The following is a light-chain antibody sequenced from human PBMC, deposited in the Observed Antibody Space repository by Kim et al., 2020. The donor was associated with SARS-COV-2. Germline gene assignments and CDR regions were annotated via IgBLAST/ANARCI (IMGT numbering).Light chain of an antibody. J-gene: IGKJ2*01. CDR1: QSISSY. Sequence: DIQMTQSPSSLSASVGDRVTITCRASQSISSYLNWYQQKPEKAPKPLIYAASSLQSGVPSRFSGSGSGTDFTLTISSLQPEDFATYYCTQSYITPYTFGQGPKLDI. V-gene: IGKV1-39*01. CDR2: AAS. CDR3: TQSYITPYT.